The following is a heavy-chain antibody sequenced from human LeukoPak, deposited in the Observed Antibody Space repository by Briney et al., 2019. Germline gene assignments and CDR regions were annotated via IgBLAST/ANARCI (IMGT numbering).Heavy chain of an antibody. V-gene: IGHV4-34*01. J-gene: IGHJ5*02. Sequence: SETLSLTCAVYGGSFRGYYWSWIRQPPGKGLDWIGEINHSGSTNYNPSLKSRVTISVDTSKNQFSLKLSSVTAADTAVYYCARGQVAAIHNWFDPWGQGTLVTVSS. CDR2: INHSGST. CDR1: GGSFRGYY. CDR3: ARGQVAAIHNWFDP. D-gene: IGHD2-2*02.